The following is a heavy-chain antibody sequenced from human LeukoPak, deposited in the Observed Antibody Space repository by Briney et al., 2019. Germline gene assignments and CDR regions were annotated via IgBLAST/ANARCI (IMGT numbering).Heavy chain of an antibody. CDR3: ARGIAVADTGFFDY. V-gene: IGHV3-66*01. D-gene: IGHD6-19*01. CDR1: GFTVSSNY. Sequence: GGSLRLSCAASGFTVSSNYMTWVRQAPGKGLEWVSVIYSGGGTYYADSVKGRFTISRDNSKSTLYLQMNSLRVEDTAVYYCARGIAVADTGFFDYWGQRTLVTVSS. J-gene: IGHJ4*02. CDR2: IYSGGGT.